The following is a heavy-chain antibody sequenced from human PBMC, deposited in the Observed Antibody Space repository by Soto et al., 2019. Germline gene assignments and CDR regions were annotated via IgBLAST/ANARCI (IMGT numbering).Heavy chain of an antibody. CDR3: ARWDGYNAFDF. CDR2: LFHNGGT. D-gene: IGHD5-12*01. Sequence: QIHLQESGSGLVKPSQTLSLTCAVSGYSISSGAYYWSWIRQPQGKGLEWIGYLFHNGGTYYNPSLESRITITLDRAKNQFSLKVSAVTAADTALYYRARWDGYNAFDFWGQGTLVTVSS. CDR1: GYSISSGAYY. V-gene: IGHV4-30-2*01. J-gene: IGHJ4*02.